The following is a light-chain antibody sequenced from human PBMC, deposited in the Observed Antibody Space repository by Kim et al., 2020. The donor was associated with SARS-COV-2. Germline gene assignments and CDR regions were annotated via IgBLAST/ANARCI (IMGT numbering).Light chain of an antibody. J-gene: IGKJ4*01. CDR2: GAS. V-gene: IGKV3-15*01. CDR1: QSVSVN. Sequence: IKMTQSPATLSVSPGERATLSCRASQSVSVNVAWYQHKPGQAPRLLIYGASTRATDIPGRFSGTGSGTEFTLTIDSLQSEDSALYYCQHYHDFPLTFGGGTKLEI. CDR3: QHYHDFPLT.